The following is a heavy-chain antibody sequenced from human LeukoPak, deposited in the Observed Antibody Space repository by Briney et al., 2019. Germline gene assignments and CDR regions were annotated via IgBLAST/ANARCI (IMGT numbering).Heavy chain of an antibody. Sequence: PGGSLRLSCAASGFTFSSYEMNWVRQAPGKGLEWVSYISSSGSTIYYADSVKGRFTISRDNAKNSLYLQMNSLRAEDTAVYYCARDSSSPYSYGMDVWGQGTTVTVSS. D-gene: IGHD6-13*01. V-gene: IGHV3-48*03. J-gene: IGHJ6*02. CDR1: GFTFSSYE. CDR3: ARDSSSPYSYGMDV. CDR2: ISSSGSTI.